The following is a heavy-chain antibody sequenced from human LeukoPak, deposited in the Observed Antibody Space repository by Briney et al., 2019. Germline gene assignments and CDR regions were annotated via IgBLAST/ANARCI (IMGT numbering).Heavy chain of an antibody. D-gene: IGHD2-2*02. V-gene: IGHV3-23*01. CDR1: GFTFSSYA. CDR3: AKFRVGGYYSSTSCYTYFDY. J-gene: IGHJ4*02. CDR2: ISGSGGST. Sequence: GGSLRLSCAASGFTFSSYAMSWVRQAPGKGLEWVSAISGSGGSTYYADSVKGRFTISRDNSKNTLYLQMNSLRAEDTAVYYCAKFRVGGYYSSTSCYTYFDYWGQGTLVTVSS.